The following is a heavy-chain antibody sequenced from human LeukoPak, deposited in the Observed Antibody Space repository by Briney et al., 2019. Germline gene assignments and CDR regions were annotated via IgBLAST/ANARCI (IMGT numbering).Heavy chain of an antibody. J-gene: IGHJ5*02. CDR2: IYPGGNT. CDR3: ARDSGTTGEVKFDP. CDR1: GGSISSYY. D-gene: IGHD3-10*01. Sequence: SETLSLTCTVSGGSISSYYLSWIRQPAGKGLEWIGRIYPGGNTYKPSLKSRVTMSIDTSKNQLSLKLSSVTAADTAMYYCARDSGTTGEVKFDPWGQGTLVTVSS. V-gene: IGHV4-4*07.